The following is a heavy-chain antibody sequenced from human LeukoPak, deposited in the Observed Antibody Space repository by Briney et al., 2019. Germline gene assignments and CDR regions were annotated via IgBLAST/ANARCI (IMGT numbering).Heavy chain of an antibody. CDR2: INAGNGNT. D-gene: IGHD4-17*01. J-gene: IGHJ6*02. Sequence: GASVKVSCKASGGTFSSYAISWVRQAPGQRLEWMGWINAGNGNTKYSQKFQGRVTITRDTSASTAYMELSSLRSEDTAVYYCALRSSNYYYYGMDVWGQGTTVTVSS. CDR1: GGTFSSYA. V-gene: IGHV1-3*01. CDR3: ALRSSNYYYYGMDV.